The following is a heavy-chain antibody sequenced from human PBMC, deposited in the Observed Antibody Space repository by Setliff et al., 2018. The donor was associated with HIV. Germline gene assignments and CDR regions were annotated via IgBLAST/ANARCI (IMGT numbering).Heavy chain of an antibody. CDR2: MSYTGTT. V-gene: IGHV4-39*01. CDR1: GGSISSSSYY. J-gene: IGHJ4*02. CDR3: AMGSSGYPFDY. D-gene: IGHD3-22*01. Sequence: PSETLSLTCSVSGGSISSSSYYWGWIRQPPGKGLDWIGSMSYTGTTYDNPSLKSRVTISVDTSKNQFSLKLTSVTAADAAVYFGAMGSSGYPFDYWGQGSLVTVSS.